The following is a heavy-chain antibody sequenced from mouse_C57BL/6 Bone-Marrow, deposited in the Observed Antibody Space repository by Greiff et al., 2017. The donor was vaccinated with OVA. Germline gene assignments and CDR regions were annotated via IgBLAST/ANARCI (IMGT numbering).Heavy chain of an antibody. V-gene: IGHV1-22*01. CDR1: GYTFTDYN. CDR2: INPNNGGT. Sequence: EVQLQQSGPELVKPGASVKMSCKASGYTFTDYNMHWVKQSHGKSLEWIGYINPNNGGTSYNQKFKGKATLTVNKSSSTAYMELRSLTSEDSAVYYCARGLGRDYYAMDYWGQGTSVTVSS. J-gene: IGHJ4*01. CDR3: ARGLGRDYYAMDY. D-gene: IGHD4-1*01.